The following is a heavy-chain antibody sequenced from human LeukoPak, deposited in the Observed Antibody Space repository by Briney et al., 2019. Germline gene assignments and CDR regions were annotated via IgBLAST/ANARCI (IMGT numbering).Heavy chain of an antibody. CDR1: GFTFNTYG. D-gene: IGHD4-11*01. CDR2: IWYDGSDK. Sequence: GGSLRHSSAASGFTFNTYGMHWVRQALGKGLEWVATIWYDGSDKNYAESVKARFTISRDNFESKLYMQMNSPRDENTAVYYCAKGRFSNYGFDYWGQGTLVTVSS. J-gene: IGHJ4*02. V-gene: IGHV3-33*06. CDR3: AKGRFSNYGFDY.